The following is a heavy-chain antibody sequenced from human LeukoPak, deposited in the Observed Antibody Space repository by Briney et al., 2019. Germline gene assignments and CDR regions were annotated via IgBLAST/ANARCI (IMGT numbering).Heavy chain of an antibody. V-gene: IGHV3-30*02. D-gene: IGHD2-21*02. CDR3: AKDGCGGDCLAAFDI. Sequence: PGGSLRLSCAASGFTFSSYGMHWVRQAPGKGLEWVAFIRYDGSNKYYADSVKGRFTISRDNSKNTLYLQMNSLRAEDTAVYYCAKDGCGGDCLAAFDIWGQGTMVTVSS. CDR2: IRYDGSNK. CDR1: GFTFSSYG. J-gene: IGHJ3*02.